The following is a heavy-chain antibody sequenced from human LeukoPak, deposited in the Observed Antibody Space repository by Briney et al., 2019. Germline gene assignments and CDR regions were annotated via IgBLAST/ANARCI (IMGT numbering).Heavy chain of an antibody. V-gene: IGHV3-30*04. D-gene: IGHD3-22*01. Sequence: GGSLRLSCAASGFTFSSYAMHWVRQAPGKGLEWVAVISYDGSNKYYADSVKGRFTISRDNSKNTLYLQMNCLRAEDTAVYYCARESGPYYYDSSGYWDYWGQGTLVTVSS. CDR2: ISYDGSNK. CDR3: ARESGPYYYDSSGYWDY. J-gene: IGHJ4*02. CDR1: GFTFSSYA.